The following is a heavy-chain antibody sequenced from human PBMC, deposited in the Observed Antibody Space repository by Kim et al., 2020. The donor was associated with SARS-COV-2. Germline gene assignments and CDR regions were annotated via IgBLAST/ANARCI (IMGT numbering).Heavy chain of an antibody. CDR1: GGSISSYY. CDR2: IYTSGST. J-gene: IGHJ4*02. Sequence: SETLSLTCTVSGGSISSYYWSWIRQPAGKGLEWIGRIYTSGSTNYNPSLKSRVTMSVDTSKNQFSLKLSSVTAADTAVYYCARDRRILTGYYTFDYWGQGTLVTVSS. CDR3: ARDRRILTGYYTFDY. V-gene: IGHV4-4*07. D-gene: IGHD3-9*01.